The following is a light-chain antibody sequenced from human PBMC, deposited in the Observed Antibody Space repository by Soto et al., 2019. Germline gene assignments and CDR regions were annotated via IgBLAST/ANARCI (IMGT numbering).Light chain of an antibody. CDR2: APS. CDR1: QGISNY. V-gene: IGKV1-27*01. J-gene: IGKJ4*01. CDR3: QKYTNVPA. Sequence: DIQMTQSPSSLSASVGDRVTITCRASQGISNYLAWYQQIPGKVPKLLISAPSTLQSGVPSRFSGSGSGTDFTLPISSLQPEDVATYYCQKYTNVPAFGGGTKVEIK.